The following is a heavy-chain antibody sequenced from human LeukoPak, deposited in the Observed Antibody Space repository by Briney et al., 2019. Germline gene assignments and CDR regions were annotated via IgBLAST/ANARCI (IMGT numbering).Heavy chain of an antibody. D-gene: IGHD4-11*01. CDR2: ISYDGSNK. Sequence: GGSLRLSCAASGFTFSSYAMHWVRQAPGKGLEWVAVISYDGSNKYYADSVKGRFTISRDNSKNTLYLQMNSLRAEDTDVYYCARPSATVTTGWTWSPTPFDYWGQGTLVTVSS. CDR1: GFTFSSYA. V-gene: IGHV3-30*04. J-gene: IGHJ4*02. CDR3: ARPSATVTTGWTWSPTPFDY.